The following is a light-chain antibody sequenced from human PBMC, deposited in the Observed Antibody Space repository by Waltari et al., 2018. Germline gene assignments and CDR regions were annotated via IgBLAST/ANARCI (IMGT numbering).Light chain of an antibody. V-gene: IGKV3-20*01. J-gene: IGKJ1*01. Sequence: EIVLTQSPRTLSLSPGERATLPCRASQGVSRPLSWYQQKPGQAPRLLIYGASTRATGIPEGFSGGGSGTDFSLTISRLEPEDVAVYYCQQYVRLPVTFGQGTKVEIK. CDR3: QQYVRLPVT. CDR1: QGVSRP. CDR2: GAS.